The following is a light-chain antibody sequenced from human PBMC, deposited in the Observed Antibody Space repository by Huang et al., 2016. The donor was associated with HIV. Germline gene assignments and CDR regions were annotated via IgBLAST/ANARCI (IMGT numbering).Light chain of an antibody. CDR2: GAS. CDR3: QQYGSSPNT. J-gene: IGKJ3*01. V-gene: IGKV3-20*01. Sequence: EIVLTQSPGTLSLSPGERATLSCRASQSVSSNYLAWLQQKPGQAPKLLIYGASSRGTGIAKRFSGSRSGTECTITISRLEPEDFAVYYWQQYGSSPNTFGPGTKVDIK. CDR1: QSVSSNY.